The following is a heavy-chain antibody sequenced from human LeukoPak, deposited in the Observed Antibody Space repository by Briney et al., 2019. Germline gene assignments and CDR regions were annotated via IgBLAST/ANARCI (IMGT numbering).Heavy chain of an antibody. Sequence: SETLSLTCSVSYDSITPYYWSWVRQPAGKGLEWIGRIYSSGDTNYNPSLKSRVTMSIDTSKNQFSLRLTSVTAADTAVYYCARGLYYYDSSGYGNDAFDIWGQGTMVTVSS. CDR1: YDSITPYY. J-gene: IGHJ3*02. CDR3: ARGLYYYDSSGYGNDAFDI. V-gene: IGHV4-4*07. CDR2: IYSSGDT. D-gene: IGHD3-22*01.